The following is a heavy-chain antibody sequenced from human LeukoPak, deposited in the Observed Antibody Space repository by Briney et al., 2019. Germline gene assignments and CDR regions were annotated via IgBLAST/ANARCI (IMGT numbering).Heavy chain of an antibody. D-gene: IGHD3-16*02. J-gene: IGHJ4*02. V-gene: IGHV4-59*12. CDR3: ARVLYYDYVWGSYRSPYYFDY. Sequence: SETLSLTCTVSGASISDYYWTWIRQPPGKGLEWIGHIYYSGNTIYNPSLKSRVTISIDTSKNQFSLKLSSVTAADTAVYYCARVLYYDYVWGSYRSPYYFDYWGQGTLVTVSS. CDR2: IYYSGNT. CDR1: GASISDYY.